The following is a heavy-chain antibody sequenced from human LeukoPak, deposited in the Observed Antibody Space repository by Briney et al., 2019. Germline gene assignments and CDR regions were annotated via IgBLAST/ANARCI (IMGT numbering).Heavy chain of an antibody. D-gene: IGHD2-2*01. CDR3: ATGSRTQLKRDY. CDR1: GFTFSAYG. CDR2: ISYDGSNK. V-gene: IGHV3-30*03. J-gene: IGHJ4*02. Sequence: PGGSLRLSCAASGFTFSAYGMTWVRQAPGKGLEWVAVISYDGSNKYYADSVKGRFTISRDNAKNTLYLQMNSLRAEDTAVYYCATGSRTQLKRDYWGQGTLVTVSS.